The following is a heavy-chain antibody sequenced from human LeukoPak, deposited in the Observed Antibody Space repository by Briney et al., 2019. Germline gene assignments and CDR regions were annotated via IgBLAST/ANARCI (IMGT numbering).Heavy chain of an antibody. CDR1: GYTFTSYA. J-gene: IGHJ5*02. CDR2: INTNTGNP. CDR3: ARALNFRGATPSLFDP. Sequence: GASVKVSCKASGYTFTSYAMNWVRQAPGQGLEWMGWINTNTGNPTYAQGFTGRFVFSLDTSVSTAYLQISSLKAEDTAVYYCARALNFRGATPSLFDPWGQGTLVTVSS. V-gene: IGHV7-4-1*02. D-gene: IGHD1-26*01.